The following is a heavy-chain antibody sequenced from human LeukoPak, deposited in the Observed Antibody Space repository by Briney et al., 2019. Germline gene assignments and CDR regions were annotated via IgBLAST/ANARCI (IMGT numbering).Heavy chain of an antibody. J-gene: IGHJ4*02. D-gene: IGHD3-22*01. CDR1: GFTLSDHY. CDR3: VSKITTSYY. V-gene: IGHV3-72*01. Sequence: GGSLRLSCVASGFTLSDHYMDWVRQAPGKGLEWVGRTKNKANSYTTEYAASVKGRFTISRDDSNNSLYLQMNSLKTEDTAVYYCVSKITTSYYRGQGTLVSVSS. CDR2: TKNKANSYTT.